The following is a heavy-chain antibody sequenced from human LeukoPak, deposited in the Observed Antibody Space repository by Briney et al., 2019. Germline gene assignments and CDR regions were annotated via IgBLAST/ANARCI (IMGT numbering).Heavy chain of an antibody. CDR2: IKQDGSEK. CDR3: ARVYSSSWYWFDY. D-gene: IGHD6-13*01. J-gene: IGHJ4*02. Sequence: GGSLRLSCAASGFTFSSYWMSWVRQAPGKGLEWVANIKQDGSEKYYVDSVKGRFTISRDNAKNSLYLQMNSLRAEDTAVYYCARVYSSSWYWFDYWGQGTLVTVSS. V-gene: IGHV3-7*01. CDR1: GFTFSSYW.